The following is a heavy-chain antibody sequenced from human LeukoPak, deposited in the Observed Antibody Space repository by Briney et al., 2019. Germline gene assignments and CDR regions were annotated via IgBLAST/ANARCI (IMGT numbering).Heavy chain of an antibody. V-gene: IGHV3-9*03. CDR3: AKGRGITIFGVVIH. CDR2: ISWNSCSI. Sequence: GRSLRLSCASSGFTFDEYAMHWVRQAPGKGLEWVSGISWNSCSIGYADSVKGRFTISTDNAKNCLYLQMNSLRAEDMASYYCAKGRGITIFGVVIHWGQGTLVTVSS. D-gene: IGHD3-3*01. J-gene: IGHJ4*02. CDR1: GFTFDEYA.